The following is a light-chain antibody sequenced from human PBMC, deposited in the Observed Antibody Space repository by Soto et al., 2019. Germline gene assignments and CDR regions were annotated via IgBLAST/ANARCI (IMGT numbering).Light chain of an antibody. V-gene: IGKV1-8*01. J-gene: IGKJ2*01. CDR2: AAS. CDR1: HDINSH. CDR3: QHYYTYPYT. Sequence: AIRVTQSPSSLSASAGDRVTITCRASHDINSHLAWYQQKPGKAPSLLIYAASTLHSGVPSRFSGSSSGTDFTLTISHLQSEDFATYYCQHYYTYPYTFGQGTKLQIK.